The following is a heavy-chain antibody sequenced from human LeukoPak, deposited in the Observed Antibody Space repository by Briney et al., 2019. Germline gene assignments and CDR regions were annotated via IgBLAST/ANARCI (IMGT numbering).Heavy chain of an antibody. CDR3: ARGKMARIRYFDWFAFDI. V-gene: IGHV4-59*01. Sequence: SETLSLTCTVSGVSISSYYWSWIRQPPGKGLEWIGYIYYSGSTNYNPSLKSRVTISVDTSKNQFSLKLSSVTAADTAVYYCARGKMARIRYFDWFAFDIWGQGTMVTVSS. J-gene: IGHJ3*02. CDR2: IYYSGST. D-gene: IGHD3-9*01. CDR1: GVSISSYY.